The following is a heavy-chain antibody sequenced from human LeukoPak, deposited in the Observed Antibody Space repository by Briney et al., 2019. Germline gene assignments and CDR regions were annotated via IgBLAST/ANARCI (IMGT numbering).Heavy chain of an antibody. J-gene: IGHJ5*02. CDR3: AQAYSGSYLIGFDP. D-gene: IGHD1-26*01. CDR2: MNPNSGNT. Sequence: GASVKVSCKASGYTFTSYDINWVRQATGQGLEWMGWMNPNSGNTGYAQKFQGRVTITRNTSISTAYMELSRLRSDDTAVYYCAQAYSGSYLIGFDPWGQGTLVTVSS. V-gene: IGHV1-8*03. CDR1: GYTFTSYD.